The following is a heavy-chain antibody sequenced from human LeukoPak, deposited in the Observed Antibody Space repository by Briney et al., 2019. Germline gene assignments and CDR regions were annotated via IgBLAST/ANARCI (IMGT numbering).Heavy chain of an antibody. CDR1: RYTFTGYY. Sequence: ASVKVSCKASRYTFTGYYLHWVRQAPGQGLEWMGWINPNSGGTNYAQKFQGRVTMTRDTSISTAYMELSSLRSDNTAVYYCVRVASTSPPYWGQGTLVTVSS. V-gene: IGHV1-2*02. CDR3: VRVASTSPPY. CDR2: INPNSGGT. J-gene: IGHJ4*02. D-gene: IGHD2/OR15-2a*01.